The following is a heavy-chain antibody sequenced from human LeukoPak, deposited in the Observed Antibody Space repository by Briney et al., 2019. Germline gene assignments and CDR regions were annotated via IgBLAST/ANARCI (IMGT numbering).Heavy chain of an antibody. Sequence: PPETLSLTCTVSGGSISSGSYYWSWIRQPAGKGLEWIGRIYTSGSTNYNPSLKSRVTISVDTSQNQFSLKLTSVTAADTAVYYCARVTIFGVVFDPWGQGTLVTVSS. D-gene: IGHD3-3*01. CDR2: IYTSGST. CDR1: GGSISSGSYY. J-gene: IGHJ5*02. V-gene: IGHV4-61*02. CDR3: ARVTIFGVVFDP.